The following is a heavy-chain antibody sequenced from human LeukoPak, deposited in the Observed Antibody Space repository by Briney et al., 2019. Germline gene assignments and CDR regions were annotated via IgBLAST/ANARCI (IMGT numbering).Heavy chain of an antibody. CDR2: TNHSGST. J-gene: IGHJ5*02. Sequence: PSETLSLTCAVYGGSFSGYYWSWIRQPPGKGLEWIGETNHSGSTNYNPSLKSRVTISVDTSKNQFSLKLSSVTAADTAVYYCARAPYYVWGSYRYNWFDPWGQGTLVTVSS. CDR3: ARAPYYVWGSYRYNWFDP. D-gene: IGHD3-16*02. CDR1: GGSFSGYY. V-gene: IGHV4-34*01.